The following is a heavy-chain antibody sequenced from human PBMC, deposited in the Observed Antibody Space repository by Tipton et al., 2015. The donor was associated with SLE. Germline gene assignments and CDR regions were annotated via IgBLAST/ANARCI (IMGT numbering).Heavy chain of an antibody. J-gene: IGHJ2*01. D-gene: IGHD6-13*01. CDR1: GGSFSGYY. V-gene: IGHV4-34*01. CDR2: INHSGST. CDR3: ARGRWVAAAVTKHFDL. Sequence: TLSLTCAVYGGSFSGYYWSWIRQPPGKGLEWIGEINHSGSTNYNPSLKSRVTISVDTSKNQFSLKLSSVTAADTAVYYCARGRWVAAAVTKHFDLWGRGTLVTVSS.